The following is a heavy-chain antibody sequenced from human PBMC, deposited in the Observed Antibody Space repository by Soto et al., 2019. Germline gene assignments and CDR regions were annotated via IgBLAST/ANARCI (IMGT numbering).Heavy chain of an antibody. V-gene: IGHV3-21*01. CDR1: GFAFYYYN. CDR2: IRGSGIDI. CDR3: AREWVTNYSDYYFDL. Sequence: GSLTLSCAASGFAFYYYNMNWVRQAPGRGLEWVSSIRGSGIDIHFTHSVKGRFTISRDNDKTSLYLQMDSLRPEDTAIYYCAREWVTNYSDYYFDLWGYGGLVTVSS. J-gene: IGHJ4*01. D-gene: IGHD4-4*01.